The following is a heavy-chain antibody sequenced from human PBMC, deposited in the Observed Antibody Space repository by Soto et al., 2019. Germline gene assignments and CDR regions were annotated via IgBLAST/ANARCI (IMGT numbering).Heavy chain of an antibody. J-gene: IGHJ6*04. V-gene: IGHV4-59*08. CDR1: GGSITNYY. D-gene: IGHD3-10*01. CDR2: IQYNGYS. CDR3: ARRGFGSLCGFVDV. Sequence: QVQLQESGPGLVKPSETLSLTCTVSGGSITNYYCSWFRQPPAQGLEWIGYIQYNGYSAYNLSLLRQVPTTMEASTSQFPLILESRTATDTCVFDWARRGFGSLCGFVDVCGEGTSVIITS.